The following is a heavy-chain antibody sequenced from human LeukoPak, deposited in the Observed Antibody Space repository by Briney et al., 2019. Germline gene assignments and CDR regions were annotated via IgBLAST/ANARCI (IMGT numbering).Heavy chain of an antibody. J-gene: IGHJ4*02. D-gene: IGHD6-13*01. V-gene: IGHV1-18*01. CDR1: GYTFTSYG. CDR3: AREIHSSSWYYFDY. CDR2: ISAYNGNT. Sequence: GAPVKVSCKASGYTFTSYGISWVRQAPGQGLEWMGWISAYNGNTNYAQKLQGSVTMTTDTSTSTAYMELRSLRSDDTAVYYCAREIHSSSWYYFDYWGQGTLVTVSS.